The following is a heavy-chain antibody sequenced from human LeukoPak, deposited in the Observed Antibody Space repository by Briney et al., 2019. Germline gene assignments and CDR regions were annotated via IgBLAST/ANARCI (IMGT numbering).Heavy chain of an antibody. D-gene: IGHD3-22*01. CDR3: ARQLSYYSDNSGDYFGKYFDF. Sequence: PSGTLSLTCAVSGGSISSSNWWSWVRQPPGKGLEWIGRIFHTGTTDYKTSLKGRVTISVDTSKNQFSLRLRSVTATDAAVYYCARQLSYYSDNSGDYFGKYFDFWGQGTQVSVSS. CDR1: GGSISSSNW. V-gene: IGHV4-4*02. CDR2: IFHTGTT. J-gene: IGHJ4*02.